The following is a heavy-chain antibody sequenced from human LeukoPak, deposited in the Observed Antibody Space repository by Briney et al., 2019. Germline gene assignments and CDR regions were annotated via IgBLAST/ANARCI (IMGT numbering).Heavy chain of an antibody. J-gene: IGHJ5*02. D-gene: IGHD6-13*01. CDR1: GFTFSSYG. CDR2: IWYDGSNK. CDR3: ARDFRIAAAATDAWFDP. Sequence: GGSLRLSCVASGFTFSSYGMHWVRQAPGKGLEWVAVIWYDGSNKYYADSVKGRLTIPRDNSKNTLYLQMNSLRAEDTPVYYSARDFRIAAAATDAWFDPWGQGTLVTVSS. V-gene: IGHV3-33*08.